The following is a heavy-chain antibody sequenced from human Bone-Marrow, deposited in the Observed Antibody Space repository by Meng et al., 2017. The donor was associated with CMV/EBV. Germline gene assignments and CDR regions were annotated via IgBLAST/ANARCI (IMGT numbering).Heavy chain of an antibody. V-gene: IGHV1-2*02. CDR1: GYTFTGYY. J-gene: IGHJ6*01. D-gene: IGHD3-10*01. Sequence: ASVKVSCKASGYTFTGYYMHWVRQAPGQGLEWMGWINPNSGGTNYAQKFQGRVTMTRDTSISTAYMELSRLRSDDTAVYYCARGLRGSGSSKYLTYGMDVWGQGTTVTVSS. CDR3: ARGLRGSGSSKYLTYGMDV. CDR2: INPNSGGT.